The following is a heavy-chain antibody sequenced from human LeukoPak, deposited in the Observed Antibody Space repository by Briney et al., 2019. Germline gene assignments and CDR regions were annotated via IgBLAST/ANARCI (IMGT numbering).Heavy chain of an antibody. J-gene: IGHJ4*02. Sequence: SETLSLTCTVSGGSISSGGYYWSWIRQHPGKGLEWIGYIYYSGSTHYNPSLKSRVTISVDTSKNQFSLKLSSVTAADTAVYYCARMRGVAATQKGDFDYWGQGTLVTVSS. CDR1: GGSISSGGYY. CDR2: IYYSGST. V-gene: IGHV4-31*03. D-gene: IGHD2-15*01. CDR3: ARMRGVAATQKGDFDY.